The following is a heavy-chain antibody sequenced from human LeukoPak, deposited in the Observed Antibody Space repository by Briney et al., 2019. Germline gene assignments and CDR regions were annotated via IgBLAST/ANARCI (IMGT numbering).Heavy chain of an antibody. D-gene: IGHD3-16*01. J-gene: IGHJ4*02. CDR2: INPSGGST. V-gene: IGHV1-46*01. CDR1: GYTFTSYY. CDR3: ARAPYGDNGYTAEVADY. Sequence: ASVKVSCKASGYTFTSYYMHWVRQAPGQGLEWMGIINPSGGSTSYAQKFQGRVTMTRDMSTSTVYMELNSLRAEDTAVYYCARAPYGDNGYTAEVADYWGQGTLVTVSS.